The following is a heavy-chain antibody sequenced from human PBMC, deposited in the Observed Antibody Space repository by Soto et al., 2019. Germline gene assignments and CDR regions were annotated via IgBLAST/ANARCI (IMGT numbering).Heavy chain of an antibody. CDR3: ARRERYYGSPGWFDP. Sequence: LSLTCTVSGGSINDFAYYWGWIRQPPGKGLEWIGTVYHNENTYYNPSLKSRVTISVDTAKNQFSLNLRSVTAADTAIYFCARRERYYGSPGWFDPWGQGALVTVSS. D-gene: IGHD3-16*01. CDR1: GGSINDFAYY. J-gene: IGHJ5*02. V-gene: IGHV4-39*01. CDR2: VYHNENT.